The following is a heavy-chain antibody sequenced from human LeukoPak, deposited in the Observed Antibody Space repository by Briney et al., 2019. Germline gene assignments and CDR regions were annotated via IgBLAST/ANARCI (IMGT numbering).Heavy chain of an antibody. V-gene: IGHV3-23*01. CDR2: TNSADESK. J-gene: IGHJ6*03. D-gene: IGHD2-8*01. CDR3: GKTCHCTRCCHFCGYMDV. CDR1: GFIFNMYS. Sequence: GGSLRLSCAAAGFIFNMYSTYWVRQAPGKGLEWVSITNSADESKYYADSVKGRFTISRDNSKNTLYLQMNSLRAEDAAVYFFGKTCHCTRCCHFCGYMDVWGKGTTVTVSS.